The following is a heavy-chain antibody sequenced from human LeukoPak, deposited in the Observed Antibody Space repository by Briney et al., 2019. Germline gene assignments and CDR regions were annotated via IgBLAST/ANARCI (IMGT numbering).Heavy chain of an antibody. CDR1: GFTFSSYS. V-gene: IGHV3-21*01. J-gene: IGHJ4*02. Sequence: GGSLRLSCAASGFTFSSYSMNWVRQAAGKGLEWVSSISSSSSYIYYADSVKGRFTISRDNAKNSLYLQMNSLRAEDTAVYYCARDLGGDYFDYWGQGTLVTVSS. CDR3: ARDLGGDYFDY. D-gene: IGHD1-26*01. CDR2: ISSSSSYI.